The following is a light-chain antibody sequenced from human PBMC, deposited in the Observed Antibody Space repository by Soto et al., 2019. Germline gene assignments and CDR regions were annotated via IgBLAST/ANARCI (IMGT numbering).Light chain of an antibody. CDR2: GNS. CDR1: SFNIGAGYD. J-gene: IGLJ3*02. Sequence: QSVLTQPPSVSGAPGQRVTISCTGSSFNIGAGYDVHWYQQLPGTAPKLLIYGNSNRPSGVPDRFSGSKSGTSASLAITGLQAEDEADYYCQSYDSSLSALFGGGTQLTVL. CDR3: QSYDSSLSAL. V-gene: IGLV1-40*01.